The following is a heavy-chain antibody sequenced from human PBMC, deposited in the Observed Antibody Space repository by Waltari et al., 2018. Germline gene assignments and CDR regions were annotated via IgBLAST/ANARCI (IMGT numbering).Heavy chain of an antibody. CDR3: ARGGGPYEFWRGYSLWFDT. V-gene: IGHV4-59*11. J-gene: IGHJ5*02. CDR1: NGPICNQH. Sequence: QLHLQESGPGLVKPWETLSLTCSVSNGPICNQHWVWIRQTPGQGLQWLGYIYYSGTTSYNPSLKGRLTISVDTWKNQFSLKLTSVTAADTGVYYCARGGGPYEFWRGYSLWFDTWSQGTLVTVSS. CDR2: IYYSGTT. D-gene: IGHD2-21*01.